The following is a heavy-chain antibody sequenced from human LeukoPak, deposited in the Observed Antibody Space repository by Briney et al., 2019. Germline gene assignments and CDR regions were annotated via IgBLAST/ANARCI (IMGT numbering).Heavy chain of an antibody. Sequence: GGSLRLSCVASGFTFSSYSMNWVRQAPGKGLEWVSYISSSSSTIYYADSVKGRFTISRDNAKNSLYLQMNSLRAEDTAVYYCARDPGRRSPEYYFDYWGQGTLVTVSS. CDR3: ARDPGRRSPEYYFDY. V-gene: IGHV3-48*04. J-gene: IGHJ4*02. CDR2: ISSSSSTI. CDR1: GFTFSSYS. D-gene: IGHD1-14*01.